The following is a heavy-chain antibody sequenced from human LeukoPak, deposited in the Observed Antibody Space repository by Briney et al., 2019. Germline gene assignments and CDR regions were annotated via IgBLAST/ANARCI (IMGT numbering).Heavy chain of an antibody. V-gene: IGHV3-7*03. CDR2: IRLDGRDK. CDR1: GFNFNTYW. CDR3: GREDRTFDP. J-gene: IGHJ5*02. Sequence: PGGSLRLSCAASGFNFNTYWMIWVRQAAGKGLEWVANIRLDGRDKHYVDSVKGRFTISRDNAKNSLYLEMNSLRAEDTAVYYCGREDRTFDPWGQGTLVTVSS.